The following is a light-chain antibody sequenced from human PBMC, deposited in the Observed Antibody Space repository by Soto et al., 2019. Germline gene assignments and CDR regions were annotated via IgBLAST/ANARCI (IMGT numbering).Light chain of an antibody. J-gene: IGKJ1*01. V-gene: IGKV1-5*03. CDR2: EAS. CDR1: QSIRTW. CDR3: QQYITYPYA. Sequence: DIQMTQSPSTLSASVGDRVTITCRASQSIRTWLAWYQQRPGKTPKLLISEASKLESGVPSRFSGSGSGTEFTLTISSLQPDDFATYYCQQYITYPYAFGQGTKVEIK.